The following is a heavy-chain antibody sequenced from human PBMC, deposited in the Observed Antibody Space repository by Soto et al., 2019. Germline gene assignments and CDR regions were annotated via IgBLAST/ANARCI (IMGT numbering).Heavy chain of an antibody. D-gene: IGHD2-2*01. CDR2: TYYRSKWYN. V-gene: IGHV6-1*01. CDR3: ARDQGRYCSSTSCYFDAFDI. CDR1: GDSVSSNSAA. J-gene: IGHJ3*02. Sequence: SQTLSLTCAISGDSVSSNSAAWNWIRQSPSRGLEWLGRTYYRSKWYNDYAVSEKSRITINPDTSKNQFSPQLNSVTPEDTAVYYCARDQGRYCSSTSCYFDAFDIWGQGTMVTVSS.